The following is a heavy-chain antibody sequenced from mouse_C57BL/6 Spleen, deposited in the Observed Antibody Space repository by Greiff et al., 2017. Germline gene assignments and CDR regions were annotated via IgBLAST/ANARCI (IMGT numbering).Heavy chain of an antibody. CDR1: GYTFTSYW. D-gene: IGHD4-1*01. CDR2: IDPSDSYT. CDR3: ARRRTGRYFDV. V-gene: IGHV1-69*01. Sequence: QVQLQQPGAELVMPGASVKLSCKASGYTFTSYWMHWVKQRPGQGLEWIGEIDPSDSYTNYNQKFKGKSTLTVDKSSSTAYMQLSSLTSEDSAVYYCARRRTGRYFDVWGTGTTVTVSS. J-gene: IGHJ1*03.